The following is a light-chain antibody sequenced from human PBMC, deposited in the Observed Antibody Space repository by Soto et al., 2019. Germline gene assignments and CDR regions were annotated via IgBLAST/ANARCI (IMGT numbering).Light chain of an antibody. CDR2: KAS. CDR3: QQYDTYEWT. CDR1: QNINHW. V-gene: IGKV1-5*03. J-gene: IGKJ1*01. Sequence: DIQMTQSPSTLYVSVGDRVTITCRASQNINHWLAWYQQKSGKAPKLLIYKASSLQSGVPSRFSGGGSGTEFTLTISSLQPDDFATYYCQQYDTYEWTFGQGTTVDIK.